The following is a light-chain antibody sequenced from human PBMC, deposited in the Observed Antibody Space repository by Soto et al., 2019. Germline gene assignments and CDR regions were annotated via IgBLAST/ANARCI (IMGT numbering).Light chain of an antibody. V-gene: IGKV1-5*03. CDR1: QTISSW. CDR2: KAS. CDR3: QHYNSYSEA. J-gene: IGKJ1*01. Sequence: IQMTQYPSTLSGSVGDRVTITCRASQTISSWLAWYQQKPGKAPKLLIYKASTLKSGVPSRFSGSGSGTEFTLTISSLQPDDFATYYCQHYNSYSEAFGQGGKV.